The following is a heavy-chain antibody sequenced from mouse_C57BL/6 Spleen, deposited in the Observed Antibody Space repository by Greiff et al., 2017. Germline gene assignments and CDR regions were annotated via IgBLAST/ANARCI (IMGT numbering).Heavy chain of an antibody. J-gene: IGHJ2*01. V-gene: IGHV1-80*01. Sequence: VQRVESGAELVKPGASVKISCKASGYAFSSYWMNWVKQRPGKGLEWIGQIYPGDGDTNYNGKFKGKATLTADKSSSTAYMQLSSLTSEDSAVYFCARAQATDFDYWGQGTTLTVSS. CDR1: GYAFSSYW. D-gene: IGHD3-2*02. CDR2: IYPGDGDT. CDR3: ARAQATDFDY.